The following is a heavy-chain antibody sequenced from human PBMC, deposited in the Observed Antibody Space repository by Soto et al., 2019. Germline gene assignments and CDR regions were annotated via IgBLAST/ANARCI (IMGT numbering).Heavy chain of an antibody. J-gene: IGHJ2*01. Sequence: EVQLLESGGGLVQPGGSLRISCAASGFTFSNYGMTWVRQAPGKGLEWVSAISGSGGSTYYADSVKGRFTISRDNSKNTLYLQMNSLRVEDTAVYSCAREPRHWYFDLWGRGTLVTASS. CDR3: AREPRHWYFDL. CDR1: GFTFSNYG. V-gene: IGHV3-23*01. CDR2: ISGSGGST.